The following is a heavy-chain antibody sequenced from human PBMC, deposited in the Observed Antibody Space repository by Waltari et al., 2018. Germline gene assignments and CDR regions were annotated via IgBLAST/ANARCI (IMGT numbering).Heavy chain of an antibody. CDR1: GGTFSSYA. Sequence: QVQLVQSGAEVKKPGYSVKVSCKASGGTFSSYAISWVRQAPGQGLEWRGGIIPIFGTANYAQKFQGRVTITADESTSTAYMELSSLRSEDTAVYYCAREGRGYCSSTSCYHTGDAFDIWGQGTMVTVSS. J-gene: IGHJ3*02. CDR2: IIPIFGTA. V-gene: IGHV1-69*12. CDR3: AREGRGYCSSTSCYHTGDAFDI. D-gene: IGHD2-2*03.